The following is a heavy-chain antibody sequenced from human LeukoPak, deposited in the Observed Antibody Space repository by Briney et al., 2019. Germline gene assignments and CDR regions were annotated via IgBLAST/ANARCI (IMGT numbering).Heavy chain of an antibody. Sequence: ASVKVSCKASGYTFTSYGISWVRQAPGQGLEWMGWISAYNGNTNYAQKLQGRVTMTTDTSTSTAYMELRSLRSDDTAVYYCARALNYDFWSGYWYFQHWGQGTLVTVSS. CDR2: ISAYNGNT. CDR1: GYTFTSYG. D-gene: IGHD3-3*01. V-gene: IGHV1-18*01. J-gene: IGHJ1*01. CDR3: ARALNYDFWSGYWYFQH.